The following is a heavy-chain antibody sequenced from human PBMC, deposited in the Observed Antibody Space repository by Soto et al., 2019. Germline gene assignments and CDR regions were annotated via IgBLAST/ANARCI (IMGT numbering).Heavy chain of an antibody. D-gene: IGHD5-12*01. V-gene: IGHV4-59*01. Sequence: SETLSLTCTVSGGSISSYYWSWIRQPPGKELERIGYIYYSGSTNYNPSLKSRVTISVDTSKNQFSLKLSSVTAADMAVYYCAGFRRYGYNPPNDLDYWGQGTLVTVSS. J-gene: IGHJ4*02. CDR3: AGFRRYGYNPPNDLDY. CDR2: IYYSGST. CDR1: GGSISSYY.